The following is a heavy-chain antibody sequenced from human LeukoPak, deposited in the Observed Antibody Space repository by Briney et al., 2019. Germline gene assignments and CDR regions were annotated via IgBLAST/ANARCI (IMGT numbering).Heavy chain of an antibody. J-gene: IGHJ3*02. CDR3: ARGPYSYDSSGAFDI. V-gene: IGHV4-61*02. D-gene: IGHD3-22*01. CDR2: ISSSGST. Sequence: KSSETLSLTCTVSGDSISSGDYYWSWIRQLAGKGLEWIGRISSSGSTNYNPSLKSRVTISVDTSKNQFSLKLSSVTAADTAVYFCARGPYSYDSSGAFDIWGQGTMVTVSS. CDR1: GDSISSGDYY.